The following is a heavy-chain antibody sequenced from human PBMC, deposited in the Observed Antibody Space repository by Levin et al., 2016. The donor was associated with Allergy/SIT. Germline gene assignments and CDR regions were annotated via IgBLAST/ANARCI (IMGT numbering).Heavy chain of an antibody. V-gene: IGHV3-23*01. D-gene: IGHD2-15*01. J-gene: IGHJ4*02. CDR1: GFTFSSYA. CDR2: ITGSGGST. Sequence: LKISCVASGFTFSSYAMTWFRQGPGMRLEWVSTITGSGGSTYYTDSVKGRFTISRDNPKNTLYLQLNSLRAEDTAMYYCANPSDCSGETCYSGYWGQGTQVTVSS. CDR3: ANPSDCSGETCYSGY.